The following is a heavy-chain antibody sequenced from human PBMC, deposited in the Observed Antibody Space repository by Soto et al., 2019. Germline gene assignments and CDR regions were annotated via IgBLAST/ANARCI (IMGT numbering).Heavy chain of an antibody. CDR2: ISYDGRVK. CDR3: ARDFIVGAPDYFDY. V-gene: IGHV3-30*04. Sequence: QVQLVESGGGVVQPGRSLSLSCAASGFTFSDYPMHWVRQAPGKGLERVAVISYDGRVKYYVDSVKGRFTISRDDSKNTMYLQMNSLRVDDTAVYYCARDFIVGAPDYFDYWGQGTLVTVSS. J-gene: IGHJ4*02. D-gene: IGHD1-26*01. CDR1: GFTFSDYP.